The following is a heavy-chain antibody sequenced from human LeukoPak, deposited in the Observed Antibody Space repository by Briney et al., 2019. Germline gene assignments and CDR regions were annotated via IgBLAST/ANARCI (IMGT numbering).Heavy chain of an antibody. Sequence: GGSPRLSCAASGFAFSSYDMHWVRQATGKGLEWVSAIGTAGDTYYPGSVKGRFTISRENAKNSLYLQMNSLRAGDTAVYYCARAYRGYYGSGSYYNDAFDIWGQGTMVTVSS. V-gene: IGHV3-13*04. CDR1: GFAFSSYD. J-gene: IGHJ3*02. CDR3: ARAYRGYYGSGSYYNDAFDI. CDR2: IGTAGDT. D-gene: IGHD3-10*01.